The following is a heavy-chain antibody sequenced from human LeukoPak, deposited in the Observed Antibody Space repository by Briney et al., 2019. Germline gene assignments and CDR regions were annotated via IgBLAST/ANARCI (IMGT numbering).Heavy chain of an antibody. CDR1: GGSISSSSYY. CDR3: ASIAAAGSTRTWFDP. CDR2: IYYSGST. V-gene: IGHV4-39*01. D-gene: IGHD6-13*01. J-gene: IGHJ5*02. Sequence: SETLTLTCTVSGGSISSSSYYWGWIRQPPGKGLEWIGSIYYSGSTYYNPSLKSRVTISVDTSKNQFSLKLSSVTAADTAVYYCASIAAAGSTRTWFDPWGQGTLGPVSS.